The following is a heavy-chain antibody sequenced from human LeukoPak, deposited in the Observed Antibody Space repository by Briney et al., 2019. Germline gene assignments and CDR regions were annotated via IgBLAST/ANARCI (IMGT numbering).Heavy chain of an antibody. V-gene: IGHV3-20*04. CDR3: ASDSNYACNY. J-gene: IGHJ4*02. Sequence: GGSLRLSCAASGFTFDDYGMSWVRQAPGKGLEWVSGINWNGDSTGYADSVKGRFTISRDNAKNSLSLRMNSLRAEDTAVYYCASDSNYACNYWGQGTLVTVSS. D-gene: IGHD4-11*01. CDR1: GFTFDDYG. CDR2: INWNGDST.